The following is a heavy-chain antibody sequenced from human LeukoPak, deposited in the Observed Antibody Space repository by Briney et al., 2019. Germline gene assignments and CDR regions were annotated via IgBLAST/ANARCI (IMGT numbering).Heavy chain of an antibody. CDR1: GGSISSSSHF. V-gene: IGHV4-39*01. CDR2: IYYSGNT. J-gene: IGHJ4*02. CDR3: ARHENIVVVASATAFDY. Sequence: PSETLSLTCSVSGGSISSSSHFGGWIRQPPGKGLECIGSIYYSGNTYYTPSRERRVHMSVDTSKNYFSLKVTSVTAADTAMYYCARHENIVVVASATAFDYWGQGTLVTVSS. D-gene: IGHD2-15*01.